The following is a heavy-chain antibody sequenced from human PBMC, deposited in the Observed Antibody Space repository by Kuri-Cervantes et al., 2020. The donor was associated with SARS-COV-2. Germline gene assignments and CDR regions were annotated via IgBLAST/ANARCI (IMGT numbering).Heavy chain of an antibody. J-gene: IGHJ6*02. V-gene: IGHV4-59*01. CDR2: VSYSGDT. D-gene: IGHD1-20*01. Sequence: SETLSLTCTISGGSTSSYYWSWIRQPPGKRPEWIGYVSYSGDTNNNPSLKSRVTMSLDKSKNQFSLKLSSVTAADTAVYYCARERLTGTGPYYSYGIDVWGQGTTVTVSS. CDR3: ARERLTGTGPYYSYGIDV. CDR1: GGSTSSYY.